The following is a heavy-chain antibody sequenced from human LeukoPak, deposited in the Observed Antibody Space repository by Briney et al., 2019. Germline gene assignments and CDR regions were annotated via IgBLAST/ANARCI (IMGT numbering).Heavy chain of an antibody. D-gene: IGHD5-18*01. CDR2: IIPIFGTA. Sequence: ASVKVSCKASGGTFSSYAISWVRQAPGQGLEWMGGIIPIFGTANYAQKFQGRVTITTDESTSTAYMELSSLRSEDTAVYYCARDLVLREYSYGGLDYWGQGTLVTVSS. V-gene: IGHV1-69*05. J-gene: IGHJ4*02. CDR3: ARDLVLREYSYGGLDY. CDR1: GGTFSSYA.